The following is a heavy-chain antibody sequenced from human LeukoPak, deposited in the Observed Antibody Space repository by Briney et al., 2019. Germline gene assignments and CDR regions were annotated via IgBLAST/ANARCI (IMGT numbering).Heavy chain of an antibody. CDR2: IYYSGST. CDR3: ANTQRRSTWFLDY. J-gene: IGHJ4*02. Sequence: GSLRLSCAASGFTFSSYWMSWIRQPPGKGLEWIGYIYYSGSTYYNPSLKSRVTISVDTSKNQFSLKLSSVTAADTAIYYCANTQRRSTWFLDYWGQGTLVTVSS. D-gene: IGHD6-13*01. CDR1: GFTFSSYW. V-gene: IGHV4-59*12.